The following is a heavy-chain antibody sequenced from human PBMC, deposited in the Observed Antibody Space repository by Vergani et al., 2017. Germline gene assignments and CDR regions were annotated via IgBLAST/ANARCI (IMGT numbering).Heavy chain of an antibody. J-gene: IGHJ4*02. V-gene: IGHV3-48*02. Sequence: EVQLVESGGGLVLPGGSLRLSCAASGFTFSRYSMNWVRQAPGKGLEWVSYISSSSSTIYYADSVKGRFTISRDNAKNSLYLQMNSLRDEDTAVYYCARDPTPRYYYDSSGYYFDYWGQGTLVTVSS. D-gene: IGHD3-22*01. CDR1: GFTFSRYS. CDR2: ISSSSSTI. CDR3: ARDPTPRYYYDSSGYYFDY.